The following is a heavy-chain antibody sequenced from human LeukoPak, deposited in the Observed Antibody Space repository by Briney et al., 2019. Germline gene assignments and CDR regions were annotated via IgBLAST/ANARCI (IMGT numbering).Heavy chain of an antibody. CDR1: GFSVNSNY. Sequence: GGSLRLSCAASGFSVNSNYMNWVRQAPGKGLEWVSTIYSGDTTNYADSVKGRFTISRDNAKNSLYLQMNSLRAEDTALYYCAKDDRTLTTVTTWGAFDIWGQGTMVTVSS. CDR3: AKDDRTLTTVTTWGAFDI. J-gene: IGHJ3*02. V-gene: IGHV3-53*05. D-gene: IGHD4-17*01. CDR2: IYSGDTT.